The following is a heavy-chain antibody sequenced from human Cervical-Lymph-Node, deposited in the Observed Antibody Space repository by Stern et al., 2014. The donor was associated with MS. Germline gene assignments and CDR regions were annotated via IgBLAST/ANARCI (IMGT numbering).Heavy chain of an antibody. CDR3: ARDGDSSGWYQGWFDP. CDR1: GGTFSSYA. J-gene: IGHJ5*02. V-gene: IGHV1-69*01. D-gene: IGHD6-19*01. Sequence: VQLVESGAEVKKPGSSGKVSCKASGGTFSSYAISWVRQAPGQGLEWMGGIIPIFGTANYAQKFQGRVTITADESTSTAYMELSSLRSEDTAVYYCARDGDSSGWYQGWFDPWGQGTLVTVSS. CDR2: IIPIFGTA.